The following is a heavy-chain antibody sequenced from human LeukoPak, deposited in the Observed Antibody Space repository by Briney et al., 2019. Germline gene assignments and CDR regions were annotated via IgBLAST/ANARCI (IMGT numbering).Heavy chain of an antibody. J-gene: IGHJ4*02. Sequence: PGGTLRLSCAASGFTFSSYGMSWVRQAPGKGLEWVSGISGSGTNTNYADSVKGRFTISRDNSKNTVYLQMKSLRAKDTAVYYCAKSSRPVTAMAFFDYWGQGTLVTVSS. D-gene: IGHD5-18*01. CDR3: AKSSRPVTAMAFFDY. V-gene: IGHV3-23*01. CDR2: ISGSGTNT. CDR1: GFTFSSYG.